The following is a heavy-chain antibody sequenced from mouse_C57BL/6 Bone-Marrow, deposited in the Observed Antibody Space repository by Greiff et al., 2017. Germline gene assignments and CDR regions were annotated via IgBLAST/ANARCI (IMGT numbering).Heavy chain of an antibody. V-gene: IGHV5-6*01. CDR1: GFTFSSYG. CDR3: ARHYYGSTLYYLDY. D-gene: IGHD1-1*01. CDR2: ISSGGSYT. J-gene: IGHJ2*01. Sequence: VQLKESGGDLVKPGGSLKLSCAASGFTFSSYGMSWVRQTPDKRLEWVATISSGGSYTYYPDSVKGRFTISRDNAKNTLYLQMSSLKSEDTAMYYCARHYYGSTLYYLDYWGQGTTLTVSS.